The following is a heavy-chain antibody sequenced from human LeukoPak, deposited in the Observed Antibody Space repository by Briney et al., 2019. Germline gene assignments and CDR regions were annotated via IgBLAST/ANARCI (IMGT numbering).Heavy chain of an antibody. CDR1: GFAFNTYA. CDR3: AREIFGSGSYTDF. Sequence: GRSLRLSCAASGFAFNTYAMHWVRQAPAQGLEWVALIWHDGSHKFYSNSVRGQFTISKDNSKNTVSLQMNNLRPEETAVYYCAREIFGSGSYTDFWGQGTLVTVSS. V-gene: IGHV3-33*01. J-gene: IGHJ4*02. D-gene: IGHD3-10*01. CDR2: IWHDGSHK.